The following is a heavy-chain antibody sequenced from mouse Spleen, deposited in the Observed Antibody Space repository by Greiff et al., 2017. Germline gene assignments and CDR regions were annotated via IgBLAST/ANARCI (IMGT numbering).Heavy chain of an antibody. CDR1: GFSLSTFGMG. CDR3: ARIPSYYYGSSLFDY. D-gene: IGHD1-1*01. J-gene: IGHJ2*01. V-gene: IGHV8-8*01. Sequence: QVTLKVSGPGILQPSQTLSLTCSFSGFSLSTFGMGVGWIRQPSGKGLEWLAHIWWDDDKYYNPALKSRLTISKDTSKNQVFLKIANVDTADTATYYCARIPSYYYGSSLFDYWGQGTTLTVSS. CDR2: IWWDDDK.